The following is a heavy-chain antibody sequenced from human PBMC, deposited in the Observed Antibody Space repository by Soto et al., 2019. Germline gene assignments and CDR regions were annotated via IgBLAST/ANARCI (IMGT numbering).Heavy chain of an antibody. CDR1: GGSISSSSYY. D-gene: IGHD4-17*01. Sequence: SETPSLTCTVSGGSISSSSYYSGWIRNPPGKRLEWIGRIYYSGSAYSNSSLYRRVTIFVSTSRDQFSLNLSYVSAPDTAVYYCASDLDGDYGGWSYGMDVWGQGTTVTVS. CDR3: ASDLDGDYGGWSYGMDV. V-gene: IGHV4-39*05. CDR2: IYYSGSA. J-gene: IGHJ6*02.